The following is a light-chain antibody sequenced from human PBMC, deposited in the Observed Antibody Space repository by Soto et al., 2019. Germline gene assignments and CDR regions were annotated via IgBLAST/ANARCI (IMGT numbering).Light chain of an antibody. J-gene: IGKJ1*01. V-gene: IGKV3-20*01. CDR2: GAS. Sequence: IVLTQSPATLSLSPGERATLSCRSSQSISSYLAWYQHKPGQAPRLLIYGASNRATGIPDRFSGSGSGTDFTLTISRLEPEDFAVYYCQQYGSSGTFGQGTKVDIK. CDR3: QQYGSSGT. CDR1: QSISSY.